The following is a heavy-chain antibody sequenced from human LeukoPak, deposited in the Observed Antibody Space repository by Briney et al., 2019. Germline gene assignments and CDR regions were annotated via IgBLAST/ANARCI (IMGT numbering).Heavy chain of an antibody. CDR1: GFTVSSSY. Sequence: PGGSLRLSCVASGFTVSSSYMSWVRQAPGKGLEWVSVLYSGGSTYYADSVKGRFTISRDNSKNTLYLQMNSLRAEDTAVYYCARGRDLLATADFDYWGQGTLVTVSS. V-gene: IGHV3-53*01. D-gene: IGHD2/OR15-2a*01. CDR2: LYSGGST. J-gene: IGHJ4*02. CDR3: ARGRDLLATADFDY.